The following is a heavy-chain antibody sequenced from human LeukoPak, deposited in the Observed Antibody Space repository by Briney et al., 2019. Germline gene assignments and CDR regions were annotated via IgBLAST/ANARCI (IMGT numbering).Heavy chain of an antibody. J-gene: IGHJ4*02. Sequence: GGSLRLSCAASGFTFSSYSMNWVRQAPGKGLEWISYIGISSGNTKYADSVKGRFTISGDKAKNSVYLQMNSLRVEDTAVYYCAKDTKYAFDNWGQGTLVTVSS. V-gene: IGHV3-48*01. CDR3: AKDTKYAFDN. D-gene: IGHD2-2*01. CDR1: GFTFSSYS. CDR2: IGISSGNT.